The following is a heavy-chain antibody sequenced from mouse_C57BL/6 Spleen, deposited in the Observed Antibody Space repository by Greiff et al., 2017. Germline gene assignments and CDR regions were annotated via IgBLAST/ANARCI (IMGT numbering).Heavy chain of an antibody. CDR3: AGEAGRGYFDY. D-gene: IGHD4-1*01. Sequence: VQLQQPGAELVMPGASVKLSCKASGYTFTSYWMHWVKQRPGQGLEWIGEIDPSGSNTNYNQQFKGKSTFTVDKSSSTSYMQLSSLTTEDSAVYYCAGEAGRGYFDYWGQGTTLTVSS. CDR1: GYTFTSYW. J-gene: IGHJ2*01. V-gene: IGHV1-69*01. CDR2: IDPSGSNT.